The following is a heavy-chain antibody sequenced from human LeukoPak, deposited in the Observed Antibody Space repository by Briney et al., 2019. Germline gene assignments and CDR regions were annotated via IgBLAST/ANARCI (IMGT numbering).Heavy chain of an antibody. CDR1: GGSISSYY. Sequence: SETLSLTCTVSGGSISSYYWSWIRQPAGKGLEWIGRIYTSGSTNYNPSLKSRVTMSVDTSKNQFSLKLSPVTAADTAVYYCAREPWELLGYYYYGMDVWGQGTTVTVSS. CDR3: AREPWELLGYYYYGMDV. CDR2: IYTSGST. J-gene: IGHJ6*02. D-gene: IGHD1-26*01. V-gene: IGHV4-4*07.